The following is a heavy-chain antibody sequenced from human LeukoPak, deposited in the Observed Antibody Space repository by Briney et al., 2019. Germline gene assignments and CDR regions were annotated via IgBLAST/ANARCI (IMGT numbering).Heavy chain of an antibody. CDR1: GGSISSGSYY. V-gene: IGHV4-61*02. J-gene: IGHJ4*02. Sequence: SETLSLTCTVSGGSISSGSYYSSWIRQPAGKGLEWIGRIYTSGSTNYSPSLKSRVTISVDTSKNQFSLKLSSVTAADTAVYYRARIGVDTAMGGFDYWGQGTLVTVSS. CDR3: ARIGVDTAMGGFDY. D-gene: IGHD5-18*01. CDR2: IYTSGST.